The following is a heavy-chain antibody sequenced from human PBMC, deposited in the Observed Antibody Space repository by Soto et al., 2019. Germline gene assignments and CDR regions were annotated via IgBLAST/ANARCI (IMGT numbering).Heavy chain of an antibody. J-gene: IGHJ6*02. CDR1: GYTFTSYG. CDR2: ISAYNGNT. V-gene: IGHV1-18*01. D-gene: IGHD6-19*01. Sequence: QVQLVQSGAEVKKPGASVKVSCKASGYTFTSYGISWVRQAPGQGLEWMGWISAYNGNTNYAQKLQGRVTMTTDTSTSTAYMELRSLRSDDTAVYYCARIIAVAGTRHSNYYYGMDVWGQGTTVTVSS. CDR3: ARIIAVAGTRHSNYYYGMDV.